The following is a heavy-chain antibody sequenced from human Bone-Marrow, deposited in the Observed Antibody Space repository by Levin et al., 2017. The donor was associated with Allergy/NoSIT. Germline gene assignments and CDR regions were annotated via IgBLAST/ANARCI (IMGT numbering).Heavy chain of an antibody. V-gene: IGHV3-21*01. D-gene: IGHD1-1*01. CDR3: ASRIASPGGLDV. J-gene: IGHJ6*02. CDR1: GFTLDLYA. CDR2: IRSTSNYI. Sequence: ETLSLTCAASGFTLDLYAMSWVRQAPGKGLEWVSSIRSTSNYIHYADSVKGRFTISRDNAKKSLYLQMNSLRVEDTAMYYCASRIASPGGLDVWGQGTTVTVSS.